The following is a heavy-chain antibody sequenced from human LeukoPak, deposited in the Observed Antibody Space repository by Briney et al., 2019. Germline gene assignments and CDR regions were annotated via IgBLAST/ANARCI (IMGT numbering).Heavy chain of an antibody. V-gene: IGHV1-18*01. CDR2: ISAYNGNT. J-gene: IGHJ4*02. Sequence: GASVKVSCKASGYTFTSYGISWVRQAPGQGLEWMGWISAYNGNTNYAQKLQGRVTMTTDISTSTAYMELRSLRSDDTAVYYCARDRGVGGRIVGATPSDYWGQGTLVTVSS. CDR3: ARDRGVGGRIVGATPSDY. CDR1: GYTFTSYG. D-gene: IGHD1-26*01.